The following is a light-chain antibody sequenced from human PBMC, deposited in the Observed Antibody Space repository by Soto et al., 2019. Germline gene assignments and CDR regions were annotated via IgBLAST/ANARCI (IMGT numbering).Light chain of an antibody. CDR3: SSYTSSSTYV. J-gene: IGLJ1*01. V-gene: IGLV2-14*01. CDR2: EVS. CDR1: SSDVGGYNY. Sequence: QSVLPQPASVSGSPGQSITISCTGTSSDVGGYNYVSWYQQHPGKAPKLMIYEVSYRPSGVSNRFSGSKSGNTASLTISGLQAEDEADYYCSSYTSSSTYVFGTGTKVTVL.